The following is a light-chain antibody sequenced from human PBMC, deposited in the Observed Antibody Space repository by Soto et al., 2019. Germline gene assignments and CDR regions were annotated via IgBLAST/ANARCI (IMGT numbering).Light chain of an antibody. CDR2: GAS. V-gene: IGKV3-20*01. Sequence: EIVLTQSPATLSLSPGERATLSCRASQSVSSYLSWYQQKPGQAPRLLIYGASNRATGIPDRFSGSGSGTDFTLTISRLESEGFAVFYCQQYDSWPMTFGQGTKVDIK. CDR1: QSVSSY. CDR3: QQYDSWPMT. J-gene: IGKJ1*01.